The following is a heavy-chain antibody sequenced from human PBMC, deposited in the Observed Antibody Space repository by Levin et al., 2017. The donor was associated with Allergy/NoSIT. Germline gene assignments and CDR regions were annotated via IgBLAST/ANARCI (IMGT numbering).Heavy chain of an antibody. CDR1: GGTFSSYA. CDR2: IIPIFGTA. CDR3: ARSVRGIAVAVYLQPAFYYGMDV. J-gene: IGHJ6*02. V-gene: IGHV1-69*13. D-gene: IGHD6-19*01. Sequence: GASVKVSCKASGGTFSSYAISWVRQAPGQGLEWMGGIIPIFGTANYAQKFQGRVTITADESTSTAYMELSSLRSEDTAVYYCARSVRGIAVAVYLQPAFYYGMDVWGQGTTVTVSS.